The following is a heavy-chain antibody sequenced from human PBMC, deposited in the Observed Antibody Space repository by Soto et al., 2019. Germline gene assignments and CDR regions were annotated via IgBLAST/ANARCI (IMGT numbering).Heavy chain of an antibody. CDR1: EFTFNNYW. V-gene: IGHV3-74*01. CDR2: INTDGSTT. CDR3: ERGIYLKYGLDV. Sequence: EVQLVESGGGLVQPGGSLRLSCAASEFTFNNYWMHWVRQVPGKGLEWVSRINTDGSTTNYADSVMGRFTISRDNADNTVYLQMYSLRAEERTVYYCERGIYLKYGLDVWGQGATVTVSS. J-gene: IGHJ6*02. D-gene: IGHD3-16*02.